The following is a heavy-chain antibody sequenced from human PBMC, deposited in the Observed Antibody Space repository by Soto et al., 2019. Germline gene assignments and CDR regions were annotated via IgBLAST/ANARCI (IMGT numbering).Heavy chain of an antibody. D-gene: IGHD3-9*01. CDR3: ATGYDILTGYYTTRLFYT. V-gene: IGHV3-7*01. Sequence: PGGSLRLSCAASGFTFSSYWMSWVRQAPGKGLEWVANIKQDGSEKYYVDSVKGRFTISRDNAKNSLYLQMNSLRAEDTAVYYCATGYDILTGYYTTRLFYTWGQGTLATVSS. J-gene: IGHJ5*02. CDR2: IKQDGSEK. CDR1: GFTFSSYW.